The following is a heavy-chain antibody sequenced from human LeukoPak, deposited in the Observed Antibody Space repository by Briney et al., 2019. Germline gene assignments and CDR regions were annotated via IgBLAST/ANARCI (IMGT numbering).Heavy chain of an antibody. CDR2: IIPISDTA. CDR1: GYTFTSYG. V-gene: IGHV1-69*05. J-gene: IGHJ3*02. CDR3: ASVGEYCGGDCYYTYDAFDI. Sequence: ASVKVSCKASGYTFTSYGISWVRQAPGQGLEWMGGIIPISDTANYAQKFQGRVTITTDEFTRTAYMELSSLRSEDTAVYYCASVGEYCGGDCYYTYDAFDIWGQGTMVTVSS. D-gene: IGHD2-21*01.